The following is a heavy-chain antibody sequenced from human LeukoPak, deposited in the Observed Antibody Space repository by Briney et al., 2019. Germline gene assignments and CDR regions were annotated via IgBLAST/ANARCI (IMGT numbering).Heavy chain of an antibody. CDR1: GYTFTNYT. V-gene: IGHV7-4-1*02. CDR2: IHPSTGNP. J-gene: IGHJ4*02. CDR3: ARAYQRLGELSLPDY. D-gene: IGHD3-16*02. Sequence: ASVKVSCKASGYTFTNYTMNWVRQAPGQGLEWMGWIHPSTGNPTYAQGFTGRFVFSLDTSVSTTYLQISSLKAEDSAVYYCARAYQRLGELSLPDYWGQGTLVTVSS.